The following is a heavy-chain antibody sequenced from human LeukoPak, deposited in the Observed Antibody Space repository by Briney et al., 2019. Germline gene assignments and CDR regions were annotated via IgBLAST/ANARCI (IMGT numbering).Heavy chain of an antibody. V-gene: IGHV4-39*01. D-gene: IGHD3-3*01. J-gene: IGHJ3*02. CDR3: ARHVSRYDFWSAGIVGDAFDI. CDR2: IYYRGAT. Sequence: SETLSLTCTVSGGSISSGSYYWGWIRQPPGKGLEWIGSIYYRGATYYSPSLKSRVAISVDTSDNQFSLKLNSVTAADTAVYYCARHVSRYDFWSAGIVGDAFDIWGQGTMVTVSS. CDR1: GGSISSGSYY.